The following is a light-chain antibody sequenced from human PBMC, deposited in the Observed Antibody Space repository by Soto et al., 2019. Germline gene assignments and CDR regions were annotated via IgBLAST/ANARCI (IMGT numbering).Light chain of an antibody. V-gene: IGLV1-47*01. CDR2: RNN. Sequence: QSVLTQAPSASGTPGPRVTISCSGSSSNIGSNYVYWYQQLPGTAPKLLIYRNNQRPSGVPDRFSGSKSGTSASLAISGLRSEDEADYYCAAWDASLSSPYVFGTG. CDR1: SSNIGSNY. J-gene: IGLJ1*01. CDR3: AAWDASLSSPYV.